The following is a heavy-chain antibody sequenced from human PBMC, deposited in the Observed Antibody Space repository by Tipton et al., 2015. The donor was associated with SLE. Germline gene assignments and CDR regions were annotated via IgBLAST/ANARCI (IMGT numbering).Heavy chain of an antibody. CDR3: ARGDYGGNSPFDY. D-gene: IGHD4-23*01. J-gene: IGHJ4*02. CDR2: IYYSGST. Sequence: TLSLTCAVYGGSFSGYYWSWIRQPPGKGLEWIGYIYYSGSTNYNPSLKSRVTISVDTSKNQFSLKLSSVTAADTAVYYCARGDYGGNSPFDYWGQGTLVTVSS. V-gene: IGHV4-59*08. CDR1: GGSFSGYY.